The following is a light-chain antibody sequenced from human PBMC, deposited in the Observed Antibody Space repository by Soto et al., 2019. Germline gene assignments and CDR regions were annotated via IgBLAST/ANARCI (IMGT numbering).Light chain of an antibody. V-gene: IGKV1-39*01. CDR3: QQSYSTPPT. J-gene: IGKJ1*01. Sequence: DIQMTQSPSSLSASVGDRVTITCRASQSISSYLNWYQQKPGKAPKLLIYAASSLQSGVPSRFSGSGCGTDFTLTICSLQPEDFATYYCQQSYSTPPTFGQGTKVEIK. CDR1: QSISSY. CDR2: AAS.